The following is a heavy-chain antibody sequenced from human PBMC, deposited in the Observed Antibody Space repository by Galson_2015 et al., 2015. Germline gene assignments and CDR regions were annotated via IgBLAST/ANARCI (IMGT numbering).Heavy chain of an antibody. Sequence: SLRLSCAASGFTFSDYYMSWIRQAPGKGLEWVSYISSSSSYTNYADSVKGRFTISRDNAKNSLYLQMNSLRAEDTAVYYCARGGGAYGDSPWYFDLWGRGTLVTVSS. CDR3: ARGGGAYGDSPWYFDL. V-gene: IGHV3-11*05. CDR1: GFTFSDYY. J-gene: IGHJ2*01. CDR2: ISSSSSYT. D-gene: IGHD4-17*01.